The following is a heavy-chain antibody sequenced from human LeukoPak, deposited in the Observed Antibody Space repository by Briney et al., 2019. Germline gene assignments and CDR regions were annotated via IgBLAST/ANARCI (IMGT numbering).Heavy chain of an antibody. CDR2: INHSGST. D-gene: IGHD2-2*01. J-gene: IGHJ5*02. Sequence: PSETLSLTCAVYGGSFSGYYWSWIRQSPGKGLEWIGEINHSGSTNYNPSLKSRVTISVDTSKNQFSLKLSSVTAADTAVYYCARKGYCSSTSCLNWFDPWGQGTLVTVSS. V-gene: IGHV4-34*01. CDR1: GGSFSGYY. CDR3: ARKGYCSSTSCLNWFDP.